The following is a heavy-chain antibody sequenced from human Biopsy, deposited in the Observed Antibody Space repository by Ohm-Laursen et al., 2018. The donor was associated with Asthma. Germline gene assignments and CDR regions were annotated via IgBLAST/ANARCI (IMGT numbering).Heavy chain of an antibody. CDR1: GFTFSSFG. J-gene: IGHJ4*02. CDR2: ISYDGSNK. V-gene: IGHV3-30*03. Sequence: SLRLSCPASGFTFSSFGMHWVRQAPGKGLEWVACISYDGSNKYYADSVKGRSTISRDNSKNTLYLQMNSLRAEDTAVYYCSREEPTSGWYQGSILRWGQGTLVTVSS. D-gene: IGHD6-19*01. CDR3: SREEPTSGWYQGSILR.